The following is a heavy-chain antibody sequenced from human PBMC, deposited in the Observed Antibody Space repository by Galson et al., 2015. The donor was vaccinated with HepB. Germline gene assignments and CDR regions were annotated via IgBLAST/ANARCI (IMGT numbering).Heavy chain of an antibody. CDR1: GFTFSSYA. J-gene: IGHJ6*03. Sequence: SLRLSCAASGFTFSSYAMSWVRQAPGKGLEWVSAISGSGGSTYYADSVKGRFTISRDNSKNTLYLQMNSLRAEDTAVYYCAKAAVAGRYYYYYYMDVWGKGTTVTVSS. CDR2: ISGSGGST. D-gene: IGHD6-19*01. V-gene: IGHV3-23*01. CDR3: AKAAVAGRYYYYYYMDV.